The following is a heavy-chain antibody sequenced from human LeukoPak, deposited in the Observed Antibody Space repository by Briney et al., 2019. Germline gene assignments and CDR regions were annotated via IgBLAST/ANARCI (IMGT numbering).Heavy chain of an antibody. V-gene: IGHV3-23*01. D-gene: IGHD6-19*01. CDR3: AKGVGSGWYPGFDP. CDR2: ISGSGGST. Sequence: PGGSLRLSCAASGFTSSSYAMSWVRQAPGKGLEWVSAISGSGGSTYYADSVKGRFTISRDNSKNTLYLQMNSLRAEDTAVYYCAKGVGSGWYPGFDPWGQGTLVTVSS. J-gene: IGHJ5*02. CDR1: GFTSSSYA.